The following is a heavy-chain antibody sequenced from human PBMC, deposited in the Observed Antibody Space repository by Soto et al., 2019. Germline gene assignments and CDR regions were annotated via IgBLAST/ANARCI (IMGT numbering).Heavy chain of an antibody. D-gene: IGHD3-16*01. J-gene: IGHJ4*02. V-gene: IGHV3-53*02. Sequence: EVHLVETGGDLIQPGGSLRLSCAASGFSVTASNMNWVRQAPGKGLEWVSVIFGADETYYADSVRGRFTISRDNSKNTVYLQMDSLRTEDTALYYCARGGFDWGQGTLVTVSS. CDR3: ARGGFD. CDR2: IFGADET. CDR1: GFSVTASN.